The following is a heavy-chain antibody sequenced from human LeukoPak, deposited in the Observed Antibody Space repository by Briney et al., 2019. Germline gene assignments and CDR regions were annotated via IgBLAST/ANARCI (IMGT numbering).Heavy chain of an antibody. CDR2: MRSDGSKK. J-gene: IGHJ3*02. Sequence: RGSLRPSCAASGFTFTSYGMHWVRQVPGNWMEWVAFMRSDGSKKYYADSVKGRFTISRDNSKNTLYLQMNSLRAKDTAVYYCAKASGCYGSDAFDIWGQGTMVTVSS. V-gene: IGHV3-30*02. D-gene: IGHD1-26*01. CDR1: GFTFTSYG. CDR3: AKASGCYGSDAFDI.